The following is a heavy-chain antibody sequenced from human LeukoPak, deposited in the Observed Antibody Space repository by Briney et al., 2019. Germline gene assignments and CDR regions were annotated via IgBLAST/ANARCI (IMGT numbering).Heavy chain of an antibody. D-gene: IGHD6-13*01. V-gene: IGHV1-69*06. Sequence: SVKVSCKASGYTFTGYYMHWVRQAPGQGLEWMGGIIPIFGTANYAQKFQGRVTITADKSTSTAYMELSSLRSEDTAVYYCARDGGLQLGWFDPWGQGTLVTVSS. CDR2: IIPIFGTA. CDR3: ARDGGLQLGWFDP. J-gene: IGHJ5*02. CDR1: GYTFTGYY.